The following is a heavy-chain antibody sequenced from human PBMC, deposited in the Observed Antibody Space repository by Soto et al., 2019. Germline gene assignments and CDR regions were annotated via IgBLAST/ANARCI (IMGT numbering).Heavy chain of an antibody. V-gene: IGHV4-59*08. D-gene: IGHD1-26*01. CDR2: IYYSGST. Sequence: PSETLSLTCTVSGGSISSYYWSWIRQPPGKGLEWIGYIYYSGSTNYNPSLKSRVTISVDTSKNQFSLKLSSVNAVDTAVYYCASMGPIVGASNWFDPWGQGTLVTVSS. CDR1: GGSISSYY. J-gene: IGHJ5*02. CDR3: ASMGPIVGASNWFDP.